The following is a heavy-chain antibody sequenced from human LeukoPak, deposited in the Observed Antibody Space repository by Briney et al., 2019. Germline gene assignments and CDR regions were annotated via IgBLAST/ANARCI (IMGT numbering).Heavy chain of an antibody. J-gene: IGHJ4*02. D-gene: IGHD5-12*01. CDR3: ARAYSGYDWTSGY. CDR2: ISYDGSNK. V-gene: IGHV3-30-3*01. CDR1: GFTFSSYA. Sequence: PGRCLRLSCAASGFTFSSYAMHWVRQAPGKGLEWVAVISYDGSNKYYADSVKGRFTISRDNSKNTLYLQMNSLRAEDTAVYYCARAYSGYDWTSGYWGQGTLVTVSS.